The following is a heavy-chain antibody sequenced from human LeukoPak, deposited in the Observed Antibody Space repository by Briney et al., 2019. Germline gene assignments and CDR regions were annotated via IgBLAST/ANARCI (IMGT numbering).Heavy chain of an antibody. D-gene: IGHD6-19*01. CDR3: ARHYEQWLHWFDP. V-gene: IGHV4-59*08. CDR1: GGSISSFS. J-gene: IGHJ5*02. Sequence: SETLSLTCIVSGGSISSFSWSWIRQPPGKGLEWIGYIYYSGSTNYNPSLKSRVTISVDTSKNQFSLKLSSVTAADTAVYYCARHYEQWLHWFDPWGQGTLVTVSS. CDR2: IYYSGST.